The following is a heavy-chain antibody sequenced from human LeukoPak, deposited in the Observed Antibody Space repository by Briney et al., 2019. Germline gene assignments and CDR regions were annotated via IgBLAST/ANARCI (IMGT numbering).Heavy chain of an antibody. Sequence: ASVKVSCKASGYIFRNYAVVWVRQAPGQGLEWMGWISTHHTTTAYAQKFQGRVTITTDESTSTAYMELSSLRSEDTAVYYCARDARYCSGGSCPYYMDVWGKGTTVTVSS. CDR1: GYIFRNYA. CDR3: ARDARYCSGGSCPYYMDV. V-gene: IGHV1-18*01. D-gene: IGHD2-15*01. J-gene: IGHJ6*03. CDR2: ISTHHTTT.